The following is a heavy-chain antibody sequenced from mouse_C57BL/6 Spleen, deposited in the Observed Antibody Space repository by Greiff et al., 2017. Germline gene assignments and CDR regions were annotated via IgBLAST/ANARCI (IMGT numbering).Heavy chain of an antibody. CDR3: TSAGARRDYAPYAMDY. D-gene: IGHD1-1*02. Sequence: EVMLVESGEGLVKPGGSLKLSCAASGFTFSSYAMSWVRQTPEKRLEWVAYISSGGDYIYYADTVKGRFTISRDNARNTLYLQMSSLKSEDTAMYYWTSAGARRDYAPYAMDYWGQGTSVTVSS. J-gene: IGHJ4*01. CDR2: ISSGGDYI. V-gene: IGHV5-9-1*02. CDR1: GFTFSSYA.